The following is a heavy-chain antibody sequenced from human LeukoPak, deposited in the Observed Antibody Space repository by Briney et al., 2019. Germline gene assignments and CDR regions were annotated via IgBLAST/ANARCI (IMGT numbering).Heavy chain of an antibody. V-gene: IGHV4-59*01. Sequence: WETLSLTCTVSGGSISSYYWSWIRQPPGKGLEWIGYIYYSGSTNYNPSLKSRVTISVDTSKNQFSLKLSSVTAADTAVYYCARDRVRGNSNPYFDYWGQGTLVTVSS. D-gene: IGHD4-11*01. CDR2: IYYSGST. J-gene: IGHJ4*02. CDR1: GGSISSYY. CDR3: ARDRVRGNSNPYFDY.